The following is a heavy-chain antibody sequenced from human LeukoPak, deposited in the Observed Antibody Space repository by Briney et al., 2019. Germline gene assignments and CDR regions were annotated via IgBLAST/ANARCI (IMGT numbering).Heavy chain of an antibody. V-gene: IGHV1-18*01. Sequence: GASVKVSCKASGYTFTSYGISWVRQAPGQGLEWMGWISAYNGNTNYAQKFQGRVTMTRDTSISTAYMELSRLRSDDTAVYYCARDQSVVVAAIWFDPWGQGTLVTVSS. J-gene: IGHJ5*02. D-gene: IGHD2-15*01. CDR2: ISAYNGNT. CDR3: ARDQSVVVAAIWFDP. CDR1: GYTFTSYG.